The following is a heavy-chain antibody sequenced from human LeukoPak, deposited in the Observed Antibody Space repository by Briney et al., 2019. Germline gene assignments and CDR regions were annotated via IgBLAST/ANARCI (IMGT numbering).Heavy chain of an antibody. CDR3: ARDYGGNSGLYHYYYYLDV. V-gene: IGHV3-20*04. CDR2: INWSGDRT. J-gene: IGHJ6*03. CDR1: GFTFDDYG. Sequence: PGGSLRLSCEASGFTFDDYGMSWVRQAPGKGLEWVSGINWSGDRTGYADSVKGRFTISRDNAKNSLYLQMNSLRAEDTALYYCARDYGGNSGLYHYYYYLDVWGKGTTVTVSS. D-gene: IGHD4-23*01.